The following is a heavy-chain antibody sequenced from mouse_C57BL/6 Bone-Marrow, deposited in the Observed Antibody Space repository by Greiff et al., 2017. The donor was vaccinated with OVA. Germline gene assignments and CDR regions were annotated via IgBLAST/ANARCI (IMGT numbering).Heavy chain of an antibody. D-gene: IGHD2-10*01. Sequence: EVKVEESGGGLVQPGGSLKLSCAASGFTFSDYYMYWVRQTPEKRLEWVAYISNGGGSTYYPDTVKGRFTISRDNAKNTLYLQMSRLKSEDTAMYYCARPLPSMDYWGQGTSVTVSS. V-gene: IGHV5-12*01. J-gene: IGHJ4*01. CDR3: ARPLPSMDY. CDR1: GFTFSDYY. CDR2: ISNGGGST.